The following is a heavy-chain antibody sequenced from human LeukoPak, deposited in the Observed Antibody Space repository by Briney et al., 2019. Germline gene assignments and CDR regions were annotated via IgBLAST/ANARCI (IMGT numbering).Heavy chain of an antibody. CDR1: GYSISSGYC. V-gene: IGHV4-38-2*02. CDR2: IYHDGRT. CDR3: ARLLGPLDYVWGTSRSK. J-gene: IGHJ4*02. D-gene: IGHD3-16*02. Sequence: PSETLSLTYTVSGYSISSGYCWGWIRQPPGKGLEWIGTIYHDGRTYFNPSLKSRVTISLDTSKNQFSLKLSSVTAADTAVYYCARLLGPLDYVWGTSRSKWGQGTLVTVSS.